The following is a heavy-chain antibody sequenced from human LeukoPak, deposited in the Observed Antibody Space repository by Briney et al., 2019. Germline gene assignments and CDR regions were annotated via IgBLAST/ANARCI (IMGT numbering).Heavy chain of an antibody. J-gene: IGHJ4*02. CDR1: GGSFSGYY. CDR2: INHSGST. D-gene: IGHD6-19*01. Sequence: PSETLSLTCAVYGGSFSGYYWNWIRQPPGKGLEWIGEINHSGSTNYNPSLKSRVTISVDTSKNQFSLKLSSVTAADTAVYYCARGGSSGWYTRSFGTQTIDYWGQGTLVTVSS. V-gene: IGHV4-34*01. CDR3: ARGGSSGWYTRSFGTQTIDY.